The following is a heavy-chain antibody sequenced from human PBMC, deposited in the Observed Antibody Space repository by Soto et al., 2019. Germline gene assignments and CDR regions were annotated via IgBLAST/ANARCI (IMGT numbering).Heavy chain of an antibody. D-gene: IGHD6-19*01. V-gene: IGHV3-23*01. J-gene: IGHJ4*02. Sequence: VGSLRLSCVSSVFSISTHALTCVRHSPGKWLEWVSSFSGRSGDTYYAASVKGRFTISGDSSKNTVILQMNNLRADDTALYYCARDSSAWHNYFDSWGQGIQVIVSS. CDR3: ARDSSAWHNYFDS. CDR2: FSGRSGDT. CDR1: VFSISTHA.